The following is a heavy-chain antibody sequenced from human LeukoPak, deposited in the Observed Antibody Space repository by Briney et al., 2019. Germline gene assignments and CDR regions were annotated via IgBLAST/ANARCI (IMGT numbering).Heavy chain of an antibody. J-gene: IGHJ6*03. CDR3: ARAPYYYDSSGYCLRQPCYYYYMDV. D-gene: IGHD3-22*01. CDR2: IYYSRST. V-gene: IGHV4-30-4*07. CDR1: GGSISSGGYS. Sequence: SETLSLTCAVSGGSISSGGYSWSWIRQPPGKGLEWIGYIYYSRSTYYNPSLKSRVTISVDTSKNQFSLKLSSVTAADTAVHYCARAPYYYDSSGYCLRQPCYYYYMDVWGKGTTVTVSS.